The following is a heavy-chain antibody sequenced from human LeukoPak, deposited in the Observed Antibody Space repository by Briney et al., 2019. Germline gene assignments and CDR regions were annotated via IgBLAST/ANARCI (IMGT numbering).Heavy chain of an antibody. Sequence: GGSLRLSCAASGFTFSSYAMSWVRQAPGEGLEWVSAISGSGGSTYYADSVKGRFTISRDNSKNTLYLQMNSLRAEDTAVYYCAKDVDIVVVVPDYWGQGTLVTVSS. J-gene: IGHJ4*02. CDR1: GFTFSSYA. D-gene: IGHD2-15*01. V-gene: IGHV3-23*01. CDR2: ISGSGGST. CDR3: AKDVDIVVVVPDY.